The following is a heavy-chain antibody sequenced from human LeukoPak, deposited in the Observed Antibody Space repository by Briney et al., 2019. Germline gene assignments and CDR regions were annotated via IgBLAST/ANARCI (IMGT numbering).Heavy chain of an antibody. CDR1: GFTFSSYG. V-gene: IGHV3-23*01. CDR3: AKRRGLELTYYYHMDV. CDR2: ISGSGGST. Sequence: GGTLRLSCAASGFTFSSYGMSWVRQAPGKGLEWVSAISGSGGSTYYADSVKGRFTISRDNSKNTLYLQMNSLRADDTAVYYCAKRRGLELTYYYHMDVWGKGTTVTVSS. J-gene: IGHJ6*03. D-gene: IGHD1-7*01.